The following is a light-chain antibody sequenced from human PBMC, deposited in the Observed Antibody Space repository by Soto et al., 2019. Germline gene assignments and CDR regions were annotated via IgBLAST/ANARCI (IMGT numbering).Light chain of an antibody. J-gene: IGLJ2*01. V-gene: IGLV2-8*01. CDR1: SSDVGGSNY. Sequence: QPVLTQPPSASGSPGQSVTISCTGTSSDVGGSNYVSWYQQHPGKAPKLMIYEVSKRPSGVPDRFSVSKSGNTASLTVSGLQAEDEADYYCSSYAGSNNPLFGGGTKLTVL. CDR2: EVS. CDR3: SSYAGSNNPL.